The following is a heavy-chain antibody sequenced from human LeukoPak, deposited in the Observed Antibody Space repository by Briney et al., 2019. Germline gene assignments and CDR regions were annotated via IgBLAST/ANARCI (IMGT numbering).Heavy chain of an antibody. CDR1: GFTFSSYA. CDR2: ISGSGGST. D-gene: IGHD3-10*01. Sequence: PGGSLRLSCAVSGFTFSSYAMSWVRQAPGKGLEWVSAISGSGGSTYYADSVKGRFTISRDNSKNTLYLQMNSLRAEDTAVYYCAKDLYYGSGSYYTDDYYGMDVWGQGTTVTVSS. CDR3: AKDLYYGSGSYYTDDYYGMDV. V-gene: IGHV3-23*01. J-gene: IGHJ6*02.